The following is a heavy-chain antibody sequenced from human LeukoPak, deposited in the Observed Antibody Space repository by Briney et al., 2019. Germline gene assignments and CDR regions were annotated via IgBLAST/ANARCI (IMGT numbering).Heavy chain of an antibody. CDR2: IGVDSGNT. Sequence: GGSLRLSCTASGFPFIEYSMNWVRQVPGKGLEWISYIGVDSGNTKYADSVRGRFAISADKAKNSLYLQMNSLRVEDTAVYYCARDHNYAFDNWGQGTLVSVAS. D-gene: IGHD1-1*01. J-gene: IGHJ4*02. CDR3: ARDHNYAFDN. V-gene: IGHV3-48*01. CDR1: GFPFIEYS.